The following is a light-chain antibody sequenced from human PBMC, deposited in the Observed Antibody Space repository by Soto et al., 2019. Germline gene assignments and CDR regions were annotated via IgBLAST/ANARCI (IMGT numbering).Light chain of an antibody. J-gene: IGKJ4*01. CDR2: GAS. CDR3: QQYNDWPLT. Sequence: EVVMTQSQGTLSVSPGEGATLSCRASQGVSSKLAGYQQKPGQAPWLLIYGASTRATGIPARFSGSGSGTEFTLTINSLQSEDFAVYYCQQYNDWPLTFGGGTKVEIK. CDR1: QGVSSK. V-gene: IGKV3-15*01.